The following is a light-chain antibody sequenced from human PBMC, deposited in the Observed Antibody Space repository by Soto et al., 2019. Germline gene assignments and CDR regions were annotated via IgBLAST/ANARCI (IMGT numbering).Light chain of an antibody. CDR2: DAS. CDR1: QTISGSY. Sequence: EIVLTQSPATLSLSPGERATLSCGASQTISGSYLAWYQQKPGLAPRLLIYDASSRATGIPDRFSGSGSGTDFTLTISRLESEDFAVYYCQQYDTSPTFAQVTKLAIK. V-gene: IGKV3D-20*01. J-gene: IGKJ2*01. CDR3: QQYDTSPT.